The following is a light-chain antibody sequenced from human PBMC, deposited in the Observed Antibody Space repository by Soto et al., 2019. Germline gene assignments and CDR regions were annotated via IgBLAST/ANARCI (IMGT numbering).Light chain of an antibody. V-gene: IGKV1-9*01. CDR3: QQLNSYPWT. Sequence: DIQLTQSPSFLSASVGDRVTITCRASQAISSYLAWFQQRPGKAPKVLIYAASTLQSGVPSRFSGSASGTEFTLTIRSLQPEDFATYFCQQLNSYPWTFGQGTKVEIK. CDR1: QAISSY. CDR2: AAS. J-gene: IGKJ1*01.